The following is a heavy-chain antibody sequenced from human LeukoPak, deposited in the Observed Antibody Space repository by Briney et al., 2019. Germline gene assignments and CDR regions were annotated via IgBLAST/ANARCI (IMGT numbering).Heavy chain of an antibody. J-gene: IGHJ3*02. CDR2: IKQDGSEK. D-gene: IGHD3-10*01. CDR1: GFTFSSYW. V-gene: IGHV3-7*04. CDR3: ARGRLWFGELSAAFDI. Sequence: PGGSLTLACAASGFTFSSYWMSWVRQAPGKGLEWVVNIKQDGSEKYYVDSVKGRFTISRDNAKNSLYLQMNSLRAEDTAVYYCARGRLWFGELSAAFDIWGQGTMVTVSS.